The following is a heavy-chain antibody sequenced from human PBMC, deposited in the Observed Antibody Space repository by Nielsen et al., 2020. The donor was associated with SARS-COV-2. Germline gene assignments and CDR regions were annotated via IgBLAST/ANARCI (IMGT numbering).Heavy chain of an antibody. D-gene: IGHD6-19*01. V-gene: IGHV4-39*01. J-gene: IGHJ4*02. Sequence: SETLSLTCTVSGGSMSNSNYYWGWIRQLPGRGLEWIGGIHYTGSTYYNPSLTSRATISVDTSKKQFSLRLSSVTAADTAVYYCARQSRWLANFDYWGQGTLVTVSS. CDR1: GGSMSNSNYY. CDR2: IHYTGST. CDR3: ARQSRWLANFDY.